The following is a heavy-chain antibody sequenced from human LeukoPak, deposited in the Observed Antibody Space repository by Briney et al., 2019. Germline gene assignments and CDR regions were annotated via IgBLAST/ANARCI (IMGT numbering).Heavy chain of an antibody. D-gene: IGHD5-12*01. J-gene: IGHJ4*02. Sequence: GESLKISCQGSGYSFTSCWITWVRQMPGKGLEWMGRIDPSDSYTNYSPSFQGHVTISTDKSISTAYLQWSSPKASDTAMYYCARQGGYDSGYFDYWGQGTLVTVSS. CDR2: IDPSDSYT. CDR3: ARQGGYDSGYFDY. CDR1: GYSFTSCW. V-gene: IGHV5-10-1*01.